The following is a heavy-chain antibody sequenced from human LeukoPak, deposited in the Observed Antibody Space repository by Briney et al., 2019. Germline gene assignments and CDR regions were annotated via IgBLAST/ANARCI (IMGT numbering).Heavy chain of an antibody. Sequence: ASVKVSCKAPGYTFTSYDINWVRQATGQGLEWMGWMNPNSGNTGYAQKFQGRVTMTRNTSISTAYMELSSLRSEDTAVYYCARDYGESRYYYYGMDVWGQGTTVTVSS. CDR1: GYTFTSYD. CDR3: ARDYGESRYYYYGMDV. D-gene: IGHD4-17*01. V-gene: IGHV1-8*01. CDR2: MNPNSGNT. J-gene: IGHJ6*02.